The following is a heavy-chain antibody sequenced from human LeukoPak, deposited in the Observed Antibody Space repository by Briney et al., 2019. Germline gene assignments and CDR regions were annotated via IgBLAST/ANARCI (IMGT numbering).Heavy chain of an antibody. Sequence: SETLSLTCTVSGGSIGSGSYYWSWIRQPAGKGLEWIGRIYTSGSTNYNPSLKSRVTISVDTSKNQFSLNLSSVTAADTAVYYCAKSPPYYYYYYYMDVWGKGTTVTVSS. CDR2: IYTSGST. CDR1: GGSIGSGSYY. J-gene: IGHJ6*03. CDR3: AKSPPYYYYYYYMDV. V-gene: IGHV4-61*02.